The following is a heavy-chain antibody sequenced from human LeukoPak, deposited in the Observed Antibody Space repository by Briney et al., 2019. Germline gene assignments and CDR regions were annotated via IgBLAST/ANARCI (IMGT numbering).Heavy chain of an antibody. CDR3: ASIQIGIIVGAPSDAFDI. Sequence: GGSLRLSCAASGFTFSSYWMSWVRQAPGKGLEWVANIKQDGSEKYYVDSVKGRFTISRDNAKNSLYLQMNSLRAEDTAVYYCASIQIGIIVGAPSDAFDIWGQGTMVTVSS. V-gene: IGHV3-7*01. CDR1: GFTFSSYW. CDR2: IKQDGSEK. J-gene: IGHJ3*02. D-gene: IGHD1-26*01.